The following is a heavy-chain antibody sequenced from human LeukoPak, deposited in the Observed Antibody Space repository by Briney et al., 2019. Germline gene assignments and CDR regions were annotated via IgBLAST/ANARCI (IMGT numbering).Heavy chain of an antibody. CDR3: AVVVEIQRYYFDY. Sequence: ASVKVSCKASGYTFTGYYMHWVRQAPGQGLEWMGWINPNSGGTNYAQKFQGRVTMTRDTSISTACMELSRLRSDDTAVYYCAVVVEIQRYYFDYWGQGTLVTVSS. CDR2: INPNSGGT. D-gene: IGHD2-15*01. J-gene: IGHJ4*02. V-gene: IGHV1-2*02. CDR1: GYTFTGYY.